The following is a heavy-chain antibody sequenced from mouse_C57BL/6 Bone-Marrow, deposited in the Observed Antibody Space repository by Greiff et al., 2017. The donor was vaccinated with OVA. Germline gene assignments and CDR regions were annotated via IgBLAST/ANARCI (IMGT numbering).Heavy chain of an antibody. V-gene: IGHV1-18*01. CDR1: GYTFTDYN. CDR2: INPNNGGT. Sequence: EVQLQQSGPELVKPGASVKIPCKASGYTFTDYNMDWVKQSHGKSLEWIGDINPNNGGTIYNQKFKGKATLTVDKSSSTAYMELRSLTSEDTAVYYCARFITTVVARYFDVWGTGTTVTVSS. CDR3: ARFITTVVARYFDV. J-gene: IGHJ1*03. D-gene: IGHD1-1*01.